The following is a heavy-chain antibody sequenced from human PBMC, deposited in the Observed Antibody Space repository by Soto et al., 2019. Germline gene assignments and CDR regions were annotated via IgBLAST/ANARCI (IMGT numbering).Heavy chain of an antibody. V-gene: IGHV4-30-2*01. J-gene: IGHJ2*01. CDR1: GGSISSGGFS. CDR2: IFPSGST. CDR3: AREAGSGRPDWYFNP. Sequence: QLQLQESGAGLVKPSQTLSLTCAVSGGSISSGGFSWSWIRQPPGKGLEWIGYIFPSGSTYYNPSHQSRVTISVDTSKPQCSRTRSSVAAAATAVYYCAREAGSGRPDWYFNPWGRGTLVTVSS. D-gene: IGHD1-26*01.